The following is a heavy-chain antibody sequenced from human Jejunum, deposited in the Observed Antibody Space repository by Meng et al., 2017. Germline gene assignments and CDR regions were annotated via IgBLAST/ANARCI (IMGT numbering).Heavy chain of an antibody. Sequence: QVQLQVSGAGLVKTSQTLSLTCTVSGGSLASGSHQWTWIRQPPGKGLEYIGYIYYDGNTNYSPSLKSRVSISIDTSKNQLSLRLNSVTAADTAVYYCAREVYLDTAMIIDSWGPGTLVTVSS. J-gene: IGHJ4*02. CDR2: IYYDGNT. CDR3: AREVYLDTAMIIDS. V-gene: IGHV4-30-4*01. D-gene: IGHD5-18*01. CDR1: GGSLASGSHQ.